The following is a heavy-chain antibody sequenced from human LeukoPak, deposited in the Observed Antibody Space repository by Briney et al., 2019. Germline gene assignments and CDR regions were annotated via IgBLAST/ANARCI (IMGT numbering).Heavy chain of an antibody. CDR3: ARDKGILTGYYFDY. D-gene: IGHD3-9*01. CDR2: IIPIFGTA. CDR1: GGTFSSYA. Sequence: GASVKVSCKGSGGTFSSYAISWVRQAPGQGLEWMGGIIPIFGTANYAQKFQGRVTITADKSTSTAYMELSSLRSEDTAVYYCARDKGILTGYYFDYWGQGTLVTVSS. J-gene: IGHJ4*02. V-gene: IGHV1-69*06.